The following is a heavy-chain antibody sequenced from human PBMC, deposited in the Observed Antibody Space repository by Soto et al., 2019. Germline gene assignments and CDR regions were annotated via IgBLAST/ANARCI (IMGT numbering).Heavy chain of an antibody. J-gene: IGHJ4*02. CDR2: ITSDTNTI. CDR3: ERSAEGPFDY. D-gene: IGHD6-25*01. V-gene: IGHV3-48*02. CDR1: GFPFSIYS. Sequence: EVQLVESGGGLVQPGGSLRLTCVASGFPFSIYSMNWVRQAPGKGLEWSSYITSDTNTIKYADSVKGRFTISRDNAKNLEDRQMNSLRDEDTAVYFGERSAEGPFDYWGQVTVFTVSS.